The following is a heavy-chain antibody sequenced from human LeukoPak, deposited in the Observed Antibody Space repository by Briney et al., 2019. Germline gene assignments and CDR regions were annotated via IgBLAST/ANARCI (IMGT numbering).Heavy chain of an antibody. Sequence: SETLSLTCAVYGGSFSGYYWSWIRQPPGKGLEWIGEINHSGSTNYNPSLKSRVTISVDTSKNQFSLKLSSVTAADTAVYYCARSGWYYYDSSGYYYRGFDYWGQGTLVTVSS. J-gene: IGHJ4*02. V-gene: IGHV4-34*01. D-gene: IGHD3-22*01. CDR3: ARSGWYYYDSSGYYYRGFDY. CDR2: INHSGST. CDR1: GGSFSGYY.